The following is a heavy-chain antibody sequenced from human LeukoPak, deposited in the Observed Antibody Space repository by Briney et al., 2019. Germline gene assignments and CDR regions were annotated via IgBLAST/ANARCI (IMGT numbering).Heavy chain of an antibody. Sequence: SETLSLTCTVSRGSISNYFWTWIRQPPGKALEWIGFIYIDGSTTYNPSLKRRVTISVDTSEKQISLNLRSVTAADTAVYYCARCTHYGSGRPWYFDLWGRGALVTVSS. CDR2: IYIDGST. V-gene: IGHV4-59*01. CDR1: RGSISNYF. D-gene: IGHD3-10*01. J-gene: IGHJ2*01. CDR3: ARCTHYGSGRPWYFDL.